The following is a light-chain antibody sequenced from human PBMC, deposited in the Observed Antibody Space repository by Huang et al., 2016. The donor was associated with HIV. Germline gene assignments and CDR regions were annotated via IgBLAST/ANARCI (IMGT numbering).Light chain of an antibody. J-gene: IGKJ5*01. V-gene: IGKV2-30*01. CDR1: QSLIYSDGNTY. CDR2: KIS. CDR3: MQGTHWPPIT. Sequence: DVVLTQSPLSLPVTLGQPASISCWSSQSLIYSDGNTYLSWFQQRPGQSPRRLIYKISNRDSGVPDRFSGSGSGSDFTLKISKVQAEDVAVYYCMQGTHWPPITFGQGTLLEI.